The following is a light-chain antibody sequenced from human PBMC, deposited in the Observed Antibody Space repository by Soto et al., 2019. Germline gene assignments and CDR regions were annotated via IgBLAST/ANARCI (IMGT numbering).Light chain of an antibody. Sequence: IQMTQSPSTLSGSVGDRVTITCRASQTISSWLAWYQQKPGKAPTLLIYKASTLKSGVPSRFSRSGSGTEFALTISSLQHEDFATYYCQHYNSYSDAFGQGTRVDI. CDR2: KAS. CDR3: QHYNSYSDA. J-gene: IGKJ1*01. V-gene: IGKV1-5*03. CDR1: QTISSW.